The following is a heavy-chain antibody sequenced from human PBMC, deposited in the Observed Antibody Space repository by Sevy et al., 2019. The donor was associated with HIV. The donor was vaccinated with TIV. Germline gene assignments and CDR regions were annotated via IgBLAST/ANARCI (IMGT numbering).Heavy chain of an antibody. V-gene: IGHV3-23*01. CDR3: AKDSYFDNTLFDY. Sequence: GGSLRLSCATSGVTISNYAMNWVRHAPGKGLEWVSGISGSGGSTYYADSVKGRFTISRDNSKNTLYLQMNSLRAEDTTVYYCAKDSYFDNTLFDYWGQGTLVTVSS. J-gene: IGHJ4*02. CDR1: GVTISNYA. CDR2: ISGSGGST. D-gene: IGHD3-22*01.